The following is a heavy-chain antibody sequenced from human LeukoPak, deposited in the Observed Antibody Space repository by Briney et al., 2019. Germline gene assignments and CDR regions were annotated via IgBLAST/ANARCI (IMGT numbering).Heavy chain of an antibody. CDR2: ISSSSSYI. D-gene: IGHD2-8*02. V-gene: IGHV3-21*01. CDR3: ARVCTGGGCYHFDS. Sequence: GSLRLSCAASGFTFSSYSMNWVRQAPGKGLEWVSSISSSSSYIYFADSVKGRFTISRDNAKNSLYLQMNSLRAEDTDVYYCARVCTGGGCYHFDSWGQGTLVTVSS. J-gene: IGHJ4*02. CDR1: GFTFSSYS.